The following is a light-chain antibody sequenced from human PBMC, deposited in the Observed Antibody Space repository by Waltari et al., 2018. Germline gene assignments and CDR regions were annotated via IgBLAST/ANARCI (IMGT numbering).Light chain of an antibody. V-gene: IGLV1-40*01. J-gene: IGLJ2*01. Sequence: QSVLTQPPSVSGAPGQSVTLSCTGSNSNIGAGSGLHVYQQLPGTAPKLLIYGNNNRPSGVPDRFSGSKSGTSASLAITGLQAEDEADYYCQSYDSSLSGVLFGGGTKLTVL. CDR3: QSYDSSLSGVL. CDR2: GNN. CDR1: NSNIGAGSG.